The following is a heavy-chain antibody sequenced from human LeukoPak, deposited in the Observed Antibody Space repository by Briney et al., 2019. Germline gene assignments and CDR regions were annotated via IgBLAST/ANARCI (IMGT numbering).Heavy chain of an antibody. V-gene: IGHV1-2*04. CDR2: INPNSGGT. CDR1: GYTFTGYY. CDR3: ARDSTGDFDY. Sequence: ASVKVSCKASGYTFTGYYMHWVRQAPGQGLEWMGWINPNSGGTNYAQKFQGWVTMTRGTSISTAYMELSRLRSDDTAVYYCARDSTGDFDYWGQGTLVTVSS. J-gene: IGHJ4*02. D-gene: IGHD7-27*01.